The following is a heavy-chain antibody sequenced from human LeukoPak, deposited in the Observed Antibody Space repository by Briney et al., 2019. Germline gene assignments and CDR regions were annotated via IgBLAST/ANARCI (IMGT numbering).Heavy chain of an antibody. J-gene: IGHJ2*01. D-gene: IGHD1/OR15-1a*01. CDR3: ARGTGGWYFDL. V-gene: IGHV4-59*01. CDR1: GGSISSYY. Sequence: SETLSLTCTVSGGSISSYYWSWIRQPPGKGLEWIGYIYYSGSTNYNPSLKSRVTISIDTSKNQFSLKLTSVTAAGTAVYYCARGTGGWYFDLWGRGTLVTVSS. CDR2: IYYSGST.